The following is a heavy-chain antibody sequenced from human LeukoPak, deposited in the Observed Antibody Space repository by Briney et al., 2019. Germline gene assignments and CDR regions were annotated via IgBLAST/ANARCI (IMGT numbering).Heavy chain of an antibody. Sequence: GESLKIACKVSGYSFTSYCIGWVRQMPGKGLEWMGIIYPGDSGPTYSPSFQGQVTISVDKSINTAYLQWSSLRASDTAMYYCGMSGDRVPLQDDVFDVWGQGTMVTVST. D-gene: IGHD1-26*01. J-gene: IGHJ3*01. CDR2: IYPGDSGP. V-gene: IGHV5-51*01. CDR3: GMSGDRVPLQDDVFDV. CDR1: GYSFTSYC.